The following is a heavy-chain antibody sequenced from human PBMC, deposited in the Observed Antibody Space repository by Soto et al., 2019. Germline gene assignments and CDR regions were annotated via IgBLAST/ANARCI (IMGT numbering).Heavy chain of an antibody. V-gene: IGHV4-59*01. Sequence: PSETLSLTCTVSGGSISSYYWSWIRQPPGKGLEWIGYIYYSGSTNYNPSLKSRVTISVDTSKNQFSLKLSSVTAADTAVYYCASSIAARPGRLAVRYYFDYWGQGTLVTVSS. CDR1: GGSISSYY. CDR3: ASSIAARPGRLAVRYYFDY. D-gene: IGHD6-6*01. J-gene: IGHJ4*02. CDR2: IYYSGST.